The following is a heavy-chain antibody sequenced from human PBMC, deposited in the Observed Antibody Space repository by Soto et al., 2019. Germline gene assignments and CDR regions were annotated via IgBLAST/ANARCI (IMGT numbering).Heavy chain of an antibody. J-gene: IGHJ4*02. CDR2: INGNGGRT. CDR1: GFTFSKSS. D-gene: IGHD1-1*01. V-gene: IGHV3-23*01. CDR3: EKWADDSKYFDY. Sequence: GGSLRLSCVVSGFTFSKSSMMWVRQTPGKGLEWVSGINGNGGRTFYADSVKGRFTVSRDNSRTMLYMEMNSLRVEDTALYYCEKWADDSKYFDYWGPGTLVTVSS.